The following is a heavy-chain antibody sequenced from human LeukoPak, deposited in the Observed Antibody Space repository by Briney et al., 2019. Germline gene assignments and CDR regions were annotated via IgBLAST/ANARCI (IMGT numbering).Heavy chain of an antibody. V-gene: IGHV3-23*01. CDR3: QLAGYCSSTSCSSKYYFDY. CDR1: GFTFSSYG. CDR2: ISGSGGST. J-gene: IGHJ4*02. D-gene: IGHD2-2*01. Sequence: GGSLRLSCAASGFTFSSYGMHWVRQAPGKGLEWVSAISGSGGSTYYADSVKGRFTISRDNSKNTLYLQMNSLRAEDTAVYYCQLAGYCSSTSCSSKYYFDYWGQGTLVTVSS.